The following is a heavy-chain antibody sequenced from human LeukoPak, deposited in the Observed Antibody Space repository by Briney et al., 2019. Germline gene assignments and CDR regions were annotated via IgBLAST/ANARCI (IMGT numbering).Heavy chain of an antibody. Sequence: GGSLRLSCAASGFTFSSFEMNWVRQAPGKGLEWVSYISSGGSTRYYADSVKGRFTISRDSAKNSLYLQMNSLRAEDTAVYYCVREGGWTFDYWGQGTLVTVSS. CDR1: GFTFSSFE. V-gene: IGHV3-48*03. J-gene: IGHJ4*02. D-gene: IGHD2-15*01. CDR2: ISSGGSTR. CDR3: VREGGWTFDY.